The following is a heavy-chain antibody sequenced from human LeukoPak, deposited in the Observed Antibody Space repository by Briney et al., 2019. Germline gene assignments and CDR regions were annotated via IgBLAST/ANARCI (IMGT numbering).Heavy chain of an antibody. Sequence: GFLRLSCAASGFTFSSYWMSWVRQAPGKGLEWVANIKQDGSEKYYVDSVKGRFTISRDNAKNSLYLQMNSLRAEDTAVYYCARHYDFWSGYPFDYWGQGTLVTVSS. D-gene: IGHD3-3*01. CDR3: ARHYDFWSGYPFDY. CDR1: GFTFSSYW. CDR2: IKQDGSEK. V-gene: IGHV3-7*01. J-gene: IGHJ4*02.